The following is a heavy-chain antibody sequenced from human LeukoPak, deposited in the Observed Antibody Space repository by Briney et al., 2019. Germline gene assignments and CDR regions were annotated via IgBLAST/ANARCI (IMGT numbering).Heavy chain of an antibody. CDR2: ISYDGSNK. CDR3: AREGAEQAFDI. CDR1: GFTFSSYA. J-gene: IGHJ3*02. Sequence: SGGSLRLSCAASGFTFSSYAMHWVRQAPGKGLEWVAVISYDGSNKYYADSVKGRFTISRDNSKNTLYLQMNSLRAEDTAVYYCAREGAEQAFDIWGQGTMVTVSS. V-gene: IGHV3-30-3*01. D-gene: IGHD1-26*01.